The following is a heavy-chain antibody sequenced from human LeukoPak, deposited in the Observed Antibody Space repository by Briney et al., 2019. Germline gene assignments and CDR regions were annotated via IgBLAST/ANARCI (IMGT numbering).Heavy chain of an antibody. D-gene: IGHD1-1*01. Sequence: PGGYLRLSCAASGFTFNSSWMYWVRRAPGKGLVWVSRINNDGTTTTDADSVKGRFTISRDNAKNTLYLQMNSLRAEDTAVYYCARGSYSSYSANWYGSEYFRHWGQGTLVTVSS. CDR1: GFTFNSSW. CDR3: ARGSYSSYSANWYGSEYFRH. J-gene: IGHJ1*01. CDR2: INNDGTTT. V-gene: IGHV3-74*01.